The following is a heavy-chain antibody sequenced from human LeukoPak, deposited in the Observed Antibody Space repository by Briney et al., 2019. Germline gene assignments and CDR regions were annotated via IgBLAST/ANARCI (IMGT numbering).Heavy chain of an antibody. V-gene: IGHV3-30*02. Sequence: GGSLRLSCAASGFTFSSYGMHWVRQAPGKGLEWVAFIRYDGSNKYYADSVKGRFTISRDNSKNTLYLQMNSLRAEDTAVYYCAKDRGYYYDSSGSPDAFDIWGQGTMVTVSS. CDR2: IRYDGSNK. J-gene: IGHJ3*02. CDR1: GFTFSSYG. CDR3: AKDRGYYYDSSGSPDAFDI. D-gene: IGHD3-22*01.